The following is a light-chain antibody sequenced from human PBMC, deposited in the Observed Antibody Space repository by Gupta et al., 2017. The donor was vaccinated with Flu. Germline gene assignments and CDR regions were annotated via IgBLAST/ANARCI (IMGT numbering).Light chain of an antibody. CDR1: QVIGID. Sequence: ENQLNQAPSFPSASVGDSVTITCRASQVIGIDLAWYQQKPGRAPNLLLCGGSAIQNGVPSRFSGSGSRRAFTLTIISRQPEDFGYSYFRQRYNFALSFGHGTXVDIK. CDR2: GGS. CDR3: RQRYNFALS. V-gene: IGKV1-9*01. J-gene: IGKJ3*01.